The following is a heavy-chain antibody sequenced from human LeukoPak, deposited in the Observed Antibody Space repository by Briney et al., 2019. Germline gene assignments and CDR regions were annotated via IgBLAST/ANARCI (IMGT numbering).Heavy chain of an antibody. J-gene: IGHJ3*02. Sequence: PGGSLRLSCAASGFTVSSNYMSWVRQAPGKGLEWVSVIYSGGSTYYADSVKGRFTISRDDSKNTLYLQMNSLRAEDTAVYYCARAASAYVWGSYRVGAFDIWGQGTMVTVSS. CDR2: IYSGGST. CDR3: ARAASAYVWGSYRVGAFDI. CDR1: GFTVSSNY. D-gene: IGHD3-16*02. V-gene: IGHV3-53*01.